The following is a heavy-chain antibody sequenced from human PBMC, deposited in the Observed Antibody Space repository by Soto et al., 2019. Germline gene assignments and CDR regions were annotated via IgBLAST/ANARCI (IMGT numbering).Heavy chain of an antibody. Sequence: EVQLVPSGAEVKKPGASLKISCKASGYSFTSYWIGWVRQMPGKGLEWMGIIYPGDSDTRYSPSFQGQVTISADKSISPAYLQWSSLKASDTATYFCAKRYYDTSDYYTFDYWGQGTLVTVSS. V-gene: IGHV5-51*01. CDR3: AKRYYDTSDYYTFDY. CDR2: IYPGDSDT. D-gene: IGHD3-22*01. CDR1: GYSFTSYW. J-gene: IGHJ4*02.